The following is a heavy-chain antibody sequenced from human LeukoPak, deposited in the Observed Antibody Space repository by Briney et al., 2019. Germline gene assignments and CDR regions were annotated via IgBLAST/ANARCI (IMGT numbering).Heavy chain of an antibody. D-gene: IGHD5-12*01. CDR2: FDPEDGET. CDR3: ATPLIVATASYYYYGMDV. J-gene: IGHJ6*02. V-gene: IGHV1-24*01. Sequence: ASVKVSCKVSGYTLTELSMHWVRQAPGKGLEWMGGFDPEDGETIYAQKFQGRVTMTEDTSTDTAYMELSSLRSEDTAVYYCATPLIVATASYYYYGMDVWGQGTTVTVSS. CDR1: GYTLTELS.